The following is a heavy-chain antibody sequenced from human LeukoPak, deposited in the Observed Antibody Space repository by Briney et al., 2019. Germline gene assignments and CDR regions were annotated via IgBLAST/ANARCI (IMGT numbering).Heavy chain of an antibody. CDR2: IYYTGST. J-gene: IGHJ4*02. CDR3: VRSFSGTHFES. V-gene: IGHV4-59*01. Sequence: SETLSLTCTVSGGSISSYYWNWIRQPPGKGLEWIGFIYYTGSTNYSPSLKSRVTISEETSKNQISLKLSSVTAADTAVYYCVRSFSGTHFESWGQGALVTVSS. D-gene: IGHD5-12*01. CDR1: GGSISSYY.